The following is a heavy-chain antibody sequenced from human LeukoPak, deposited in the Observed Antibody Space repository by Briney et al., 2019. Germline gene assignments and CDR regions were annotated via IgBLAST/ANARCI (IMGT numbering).Heavy chain of an antibody. CDR3: ARDRTGISTIVVTAEFDY. J-gene: IGHJ4*02. D-gene: IGHD3-22*01. Sequence: ASVKVSCKASGYTFSGYYMHWVRQARGQGLEWMGWINPNSSGTNYAQNLQGRVTMTRDTSINTAYMELSRLTSDDTAVYYCARDRTGISTIVVTAEFDYWGQGTLVTVSS. CDR2: INPNSSGT. CDR1: GYTFSGYY. V-gene: IGHV1-2*02.